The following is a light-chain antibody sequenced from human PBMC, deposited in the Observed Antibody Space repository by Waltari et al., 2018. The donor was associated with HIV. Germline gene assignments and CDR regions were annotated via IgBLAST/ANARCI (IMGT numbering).Light chain of an antibody. Sequence: ELTQSPGTLSLSPGERATLSSRASQALSDGYIAWYRQSPGQAPRLLIFAVSNRATGVPDRISGSGSGTDFTLTISRLEPEDFGIYYCQHYRTVPPGTFGPGTKVEIK. J-gene: IGKJ1*01. V-gene: IGKV3-20*01. CDR2: AVS. CDR1: QALSDGY. CDR3: QHYRTVPPGT.